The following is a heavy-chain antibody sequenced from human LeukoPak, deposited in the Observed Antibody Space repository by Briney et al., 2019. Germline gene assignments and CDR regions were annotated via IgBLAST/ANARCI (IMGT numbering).Heavy chain of an antibody. J-gene: IGHJ6*02. CDR3: ARAADIPGYYYYGMDV. D-gene: IGHD3-9*01. Sequence: GGSLRLSCAASGFIFSSYVMGWVRQAPGKGLEWVSSISVGGGDTFTTDFVKGRFTISRDNSKNTLYLQMMDLRVEDTAIYYCARAADIPGYYYYGMDVWGQGTTVTVSS. CDR2: ISVGGGDT. CDR1: GFIFSSYV. V-gene: IGHV3-23*01.